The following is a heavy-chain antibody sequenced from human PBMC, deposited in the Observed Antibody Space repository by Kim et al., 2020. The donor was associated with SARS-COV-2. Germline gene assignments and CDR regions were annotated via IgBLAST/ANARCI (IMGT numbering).Heavy chain of an antibody. CDR3: ATQTSYYDYVWGSYRPFDY. D-gene: IGHD3-16*02. CDR1: GYSFTSYW. J-gene: IGHJ4*02. Sequence: GESLKISCKGSGYSFTSYWISWVRQMPGKGLEWMGRIDPSDSYTNYSPSFQGHVTISADKSISTAYLQWSSLKASDTAMYYCATQTSYYDYVWGSYRPFDYWGQGTLVTVSS. V-gene: IGHV5-10-1*01. CDR2: IDPSDSYT.